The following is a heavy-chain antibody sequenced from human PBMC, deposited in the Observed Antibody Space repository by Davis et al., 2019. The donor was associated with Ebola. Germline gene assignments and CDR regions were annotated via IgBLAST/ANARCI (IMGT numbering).Heavy chain of an antibody. J-gene: IGHJ4*02. CDR3: ARGWLRSSFDC. Sequence: PGGSLRLSCAASGFTFRNYGMHWFRQAPGKGLEWVANIKQDGSEQNYVDSVKGRFTISRDNTKNSLWLQMNSLRVEDTAVYYCARGWLRSSFDCWGQGTLVTVSS. D-gene: IGHD5-12*01. CDR2: IKQDGSEQ. V-gene: IGHV3-7*01. CDR1: GFTFRNYG.